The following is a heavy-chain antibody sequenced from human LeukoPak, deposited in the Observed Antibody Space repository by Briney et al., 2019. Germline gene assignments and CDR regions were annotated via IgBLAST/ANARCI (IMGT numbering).Heavy chain of an antibody. Sequence: ASVKVSCKASGYTFTGYYMHWVRQAPGQGLEWMGWINPNSGGTNYAQKFQGRVTMTRDTSISTAYMELSRLRSDDTAVYYCARDLGVGYDSSGYYDYWGQGTLVTVSS. J-gene: IGHJ4*02. CDR1: GYTFTGYY. CDR2: INPNSGGT. CDR3: ARDLGVGYDSSGYYDY. D-gene: IGHD3-22*01. V-gene: IGHV1-2*02.